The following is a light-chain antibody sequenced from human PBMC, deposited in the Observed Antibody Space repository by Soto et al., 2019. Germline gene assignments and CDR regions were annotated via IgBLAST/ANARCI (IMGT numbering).Light chain of an antibody. Sequence: DIQMTQSPSTLSGSVGDRVTLTCRASQTISSWLARYQQKPGKAPKLLIYKASTLKSGVPSRFSGSGSGTEFTLTISSLQPDDFATYYCLQYETYWTFGQGTKVDI. CDR2: KAS. CDR3: LQYETYWT. J-gene: IGKJ1*01. CDR1: QTISSW. V-gene: IGKV1-5*03.